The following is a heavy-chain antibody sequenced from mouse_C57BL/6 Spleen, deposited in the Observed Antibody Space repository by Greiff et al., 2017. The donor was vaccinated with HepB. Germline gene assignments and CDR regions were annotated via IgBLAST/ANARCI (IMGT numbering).Heavy chain of an antibody. CDR3: ERRSSGYMFAY. CDR1: GYTFTDYY. Sequence: EVQLQQSGPELVKPGASVKISCKASGYTFTDYYMNWVKQSHGKSLEWIGDINPNNGGTSYNQKFKGKATLTVDKSSSTAYMELRSLTSEDSAVYYCERRSSGYMFAYWGHRTLVTVSA. V-gene: IGHV1-26*01. D-gene: IGHD3-2*02. CDR2: INPNNGGT. J-gene: IGHJ3*01.